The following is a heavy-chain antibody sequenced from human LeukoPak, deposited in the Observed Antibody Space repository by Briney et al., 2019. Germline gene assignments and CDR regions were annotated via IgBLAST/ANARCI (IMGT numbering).Heavy chain of an antibody. CDR3: TKDRTATADDDDY. D-gene: IGHD1-7*01. CDR2: IGSDGSKK. J-gene: IGHJ4*02. Sequence: PGGSLRLSCAVSGFSFRSYGMHWVRQAPGGGLEWVAFIGSDGSKKYQADSVKGRFTISRDNSKNTLYLQMNSLRPEDTAVYYCTKDRTATADDDDYWGQGSLVTVSS. CDR1: GFSFRSYG. V-gene: IGHV3-30*02.